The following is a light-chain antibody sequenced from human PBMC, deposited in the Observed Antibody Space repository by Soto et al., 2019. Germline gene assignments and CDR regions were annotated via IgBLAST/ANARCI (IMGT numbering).Light chain of an antibody. CDR1: QGITNY. Sequence: DIQMTQSPSSLSASVGDRVTITCRASQGITNYLAWYQRKPGKLPKLLIYAASTLQSGVPSRFSGSGSGTDFTLTISSLQPEDIATYHSQSYNTDRPTFGQGTRLEIK. V-gene: IGKV1-27*01. CDR2: AAS. J-gene: IGKJ5*01. CDR3: QSYNTDRPT.